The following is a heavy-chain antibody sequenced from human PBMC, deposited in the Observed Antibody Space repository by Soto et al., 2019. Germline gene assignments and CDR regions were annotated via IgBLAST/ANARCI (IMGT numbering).Heavy chain of an antibody. CDR3: ARLYSSSSGDYYYYYGMDV. J-gene: IGHJ6*02. V-gene: IGHV1-2*02. D-gene: IGHD6-6*01. CDR2: INPNSGGT. Sequence: ASVKVSCKASGYTFTGYYMHWVRQAPGQGLEWMGWINPNSGGTNYAQKFQGRVTMTRDTSISTAYMELSRLRSDDTAVYYCARLYSSSSGDYYYYYGMDVWGQGTTVNVSS. CDR1: GYTFTGYY.